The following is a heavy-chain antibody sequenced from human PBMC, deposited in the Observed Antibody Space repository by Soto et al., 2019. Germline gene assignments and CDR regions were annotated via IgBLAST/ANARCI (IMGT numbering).Heavy chain of an antibody. CDR1: GGSISSSSYY. V-gene: IGHV4-39*01. J-gene: IGHJ3*02. CDR2: IYYSGST. Sequence: SETLSLTCTVSGGSISSSSYYWGWIRQPPGKGLEWIGSIYYSGSTYYNPSLKSRVTISVDTSKNQFSLKLSPVTAADTAVYYCARIFRYSYGYLDAFDIWGQGTMVTVSS. D-gene: IGHD5-18*01. CDR3: ARIFRYSYGYLDAFDI.